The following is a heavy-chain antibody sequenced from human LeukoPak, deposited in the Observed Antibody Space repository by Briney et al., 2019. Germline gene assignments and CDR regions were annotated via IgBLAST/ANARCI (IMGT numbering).Heavy chain of an antibody. D-gene: IGHD3-10*01. J-gene: IGHJ4*02. CDR1: GFTFSSSS. V-gene: IGHV3-48*04. CDR3: ASADGLWFGGHY. Sequence: GGSLRLSCAASGFTFSSSSMTWVRQAPGQGLEWVAYISSSGTNIYYADSVKGRFTISRDNAKNSLYLRMNSLRAEDTAVYYCASADGLWFGGHYWGQGTLVTVSS. CDR2: ISSSGTNI.